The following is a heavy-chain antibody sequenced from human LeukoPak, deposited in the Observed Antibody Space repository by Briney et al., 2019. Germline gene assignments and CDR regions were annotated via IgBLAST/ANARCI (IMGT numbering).Heavy chain of an antibody. CDR3: AREVMYYDILTGYQYYYGMDV. Sequence: SETLSLTCTVSGGSISSGSFYWSWIRQPAGKGLEWIGRIYTTGSTNYNPSLKSRVTISVDTSKNQFSLKLSSVTAADTAVYYCAREVMYYDILTGYQYYYGMDVWGQGTTVTVSS. J-gene: IGHJ6*02. CDR1: GGSISSGSFY. CDR2: IYTTGST. V-gene: IGHV4-61*02. D-gene: IGHD3-9*01.